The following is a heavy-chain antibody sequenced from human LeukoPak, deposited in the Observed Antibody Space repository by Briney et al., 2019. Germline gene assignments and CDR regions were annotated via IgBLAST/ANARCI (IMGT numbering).Heavy chain of an antibody. Sequence: GESLKISCKGSGYSFTNYWIGWVRQMPGKGLEWMGIIYPGDSDTRYSPSFQGQVTISVDKSISTAYLQWSSLKASDTAMYYCARGGYGTDFPPRPHGLDFWGQETLVTVS. CDR3: ARGGYGTDFPPRPHGLDF. CDR1: GYSFTNYW. CDR2: IYPGDSDT. V-gene: IGHV5-51*01. J-gene: IGHJ4*02. D-gene: IGHD4-17*01.